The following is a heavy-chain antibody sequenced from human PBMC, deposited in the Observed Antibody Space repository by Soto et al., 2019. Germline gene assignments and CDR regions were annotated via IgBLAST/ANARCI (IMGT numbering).Heavy chain of an antibody. CDR3: TRGHSSSWGYVKY. V-gene: IGHV1-69*01. J-gene: IGHJ1*01. Sequence: QVQLVQSGAEVKKPRSSVKLSCKASGGTFSSYAISWVRQAPGQGLEWMGGIIPMFGTTHYAQKFQGRVTSPADESKSTANMELSSLRSEDTAVYYCTRGHSSSWGYVKYWGQGTLVTGSS. D-gene: IGHD6-13*01. CDR1: GGTFSSYA. CDR2: IIPMFGTT.